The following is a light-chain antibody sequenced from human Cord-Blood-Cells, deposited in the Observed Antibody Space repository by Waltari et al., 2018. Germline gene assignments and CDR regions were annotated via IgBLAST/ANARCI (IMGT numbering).Light chain of an antibody. CDR3: CSYAGSSTWV. V-gene: IGLV2-23*01. J-gene: IGLJ3*02. CDR2: DGS. CDR1: SSDVWSYTL. Sequence: QSALTQPASVSGSPGQSITISCTGTSSDVWSYTLVSWYQQHPGKAPKLMIYDGSKRPSGVSSRFSGCKSGNTASLTISGLQSEDESDYYCCSYAGSSTWVFGGGTKLTVL.